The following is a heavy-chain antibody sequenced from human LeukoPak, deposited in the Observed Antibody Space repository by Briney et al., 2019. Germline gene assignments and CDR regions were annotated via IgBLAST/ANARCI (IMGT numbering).Heavy chain of an antibody. CDR1: GASISSYY. CDR2: IYYTGST. Sequence: SETLSLTCTVSGASISSYYWSWIRLPPGKGLQWIGHIYYTGSTNYHPSLKSRVTMSVHTSKNQFSLNLNSVTAADTAVYYCAREAVAGTLGYWGQGTLVTVST. V-gene: IGHV4-59*01. D-gene: IGHD6-19*01. CDR3: AREAVAGTLGY. J-gene: IGHJ4*02.